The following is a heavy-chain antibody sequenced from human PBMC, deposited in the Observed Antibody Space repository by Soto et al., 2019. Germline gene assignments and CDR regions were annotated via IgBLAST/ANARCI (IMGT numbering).Heavy chain of an antibody. D-gene: IGHD3-22*01. Sequence: GGSLSLSFASSGFTFSSYSMRWVRQAPGKGLEWVSAISGSGGRTYYADSVKGRFTISRDNSKNTLYLQMNSLRAEDTAVYYCAALIVVVMYPDYWGQGTLVTVSS. CDR2: ISGSGGRT. J-gene: IGHJ4*02. CDR1: GFTFSSYS. V-gene: IGHV3-23*01. CDR3: AALIVVVMYPDY.